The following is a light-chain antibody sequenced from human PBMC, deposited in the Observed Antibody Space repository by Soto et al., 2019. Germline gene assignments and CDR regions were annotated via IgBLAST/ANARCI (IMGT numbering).Light chain of an antibody. CDR1: HGVIRP. CDR2: DVS. CDR3: QQYNNWPFS. Sequence: IELTPSPATLSVSASKRATLSCRSGHGVIRPVAWYQQKSGQAPRLLIYDVSTRATGVPARFSGTGSETDFTLTISGLQSDDSAVYFCQQYNNWPFSFGQGTRLENK. J-gene: IGKJ5*01. V-gene: IGKV3-15*01.